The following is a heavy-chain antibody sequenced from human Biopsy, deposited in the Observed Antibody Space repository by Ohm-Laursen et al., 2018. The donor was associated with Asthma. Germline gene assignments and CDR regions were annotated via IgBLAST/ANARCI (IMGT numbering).Heavy chain of an antibody. D-gene: IGHD4-17*01. V-gene: IGHV1-3*01. J-gene: IGHJ6*02. CDR1: GYTFISYA. CDR3: AREVSTVDYGYYYFAMDV. CDR2: INAGNGNT. Sequence: ATVKISCKASGYTFISYAIHWARQAPGQRLEWMGWINAGNGNTKYSQKFQGRVTITRDTSASTAYMELSSLRSEDSAVYYCAREVSTVDYGYYYFAMDVWGQGTTVTVSS.